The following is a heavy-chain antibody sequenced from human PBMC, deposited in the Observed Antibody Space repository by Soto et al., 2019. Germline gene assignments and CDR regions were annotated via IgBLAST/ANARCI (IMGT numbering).Heavy chain of an antibody. J-gene: IGHJ5*02. CDR3: ARVDPPAKS. CDR2: ISSSGSTI. V-gene: IGHV3-11*01. D-gene: IGHD2-2*01. Sequence: LSLTCTVSGGSISSYYWSWIRQAPGKGLEWVSYISSSGSTIYYADSVKGRFTISRDNAKNSLYLQMNSLRAEDTAAYYCARVDPPAKSWGQGTLVTVSS. CDR1: GGSISSYY.